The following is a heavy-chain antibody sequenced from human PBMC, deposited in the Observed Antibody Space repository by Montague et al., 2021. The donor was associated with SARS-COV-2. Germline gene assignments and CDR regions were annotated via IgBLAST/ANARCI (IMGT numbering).Heavy chain of an antibody. V-gene: IGHV3-48*03. CDR2: ISSSGGGSTK. J-gene: IGHJ6*02. Sequence: SLRLSCAAYGFIFSSYEMNWVRQAPGEGLEWISYISSSGGGSTKHYTDSVKGRFTISRDNAKNSLYLQMNSLRVEDTAIYYCARDRDWDDWCGMDVWGQGTTVTVSS. CDR3: ARDRDWDDWCGMDV. D-gene: IGHD2-21*01. CDR1: GFIFSSYE.